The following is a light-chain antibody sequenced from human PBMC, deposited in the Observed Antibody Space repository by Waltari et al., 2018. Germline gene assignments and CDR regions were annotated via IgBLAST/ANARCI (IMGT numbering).Light chain of an antibody. J-gene: IGKJ2*01. Sequence: DIVLTQSPATLSLSPGERATLSCRASQSVSTYLAWYQQKPGRAPRLLIYDASNRATGIPARFSGSGSGTDFTLTISSLEPEDFAVYYCQQRSHWPPYTFGQGTKLEIK. CDR2: DAS. CDR1: QSVSTY. CDR3: QQRSHWPPYT. V-gene: IGKV3-11*01.